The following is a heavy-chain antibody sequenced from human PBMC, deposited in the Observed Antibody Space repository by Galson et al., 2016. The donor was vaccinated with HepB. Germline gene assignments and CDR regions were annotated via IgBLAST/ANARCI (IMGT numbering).Heavy chain of an antibody. CDR2: IDISGASYSDFRSYPT. Sequence: SLRLSCAASGFTFSRHRVDWVRQAPGTGLEWISYIDISGASYSDFRSYPTQYADSVTGRFTISSDDAKNSLYLQMNSLRHEDTAVYYCAREYIGSYHSFDYWGQGILVTVSS. D-gene: IGHD1-26*01. CDR3: AREYIGSYHSFDY. J-gene: IGHJ4*02. V-gene: IGHV3-48*02. CDR1: GFTFSRHR.